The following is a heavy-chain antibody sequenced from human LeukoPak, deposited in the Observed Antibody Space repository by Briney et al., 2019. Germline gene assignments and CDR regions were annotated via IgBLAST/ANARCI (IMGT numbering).Heavy chain of an antibody. D-gene: IGHD3-3*01. J-gene: IGHJ4*02. V-gene: IGHV4-34*01. Sequence: PSETLSLTCAVYGGSFSGYYWSWIRQPPGKGLEWIGEINHSGSTYYNPSLKSRVTISVDTSKNQFSLKLSSVTAADTAVYYCARHPTYDFDYWGQGTLVTVSS. CDR3: ARHPTYDFDY. CDR2: INHSGST. CDR1: GGSFSGYY.